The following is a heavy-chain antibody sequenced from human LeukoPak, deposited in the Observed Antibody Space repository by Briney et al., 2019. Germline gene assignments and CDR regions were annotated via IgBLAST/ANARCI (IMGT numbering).Heavy chain of an antibody. V-gene: IGHV3-23*01. CDR2: ISGSGGST. D-gene: IGHD3-22*01. Sequence: PGGSLRLSCAASGFTFSSYGMSWVRQAPGKGLEWVSAISGSGGSTYYADSVKGRFTISRDNSKNTLYLQMNSLRAEDTAVYYCAKARKNYYDSSGYVIDYFDYWGQGTLVTVSS. J-gene: IGHJ4*02. CDR3: AKARKNYYDSSGYVIDYFDY. CDR1: GFTFSSYG.